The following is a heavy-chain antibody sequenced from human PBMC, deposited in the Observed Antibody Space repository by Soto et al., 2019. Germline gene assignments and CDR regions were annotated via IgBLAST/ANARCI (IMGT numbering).Heavy chain of an antibody. CDR3: ATRSGSYPY. Sequence: SETLSLTCAVAGSSISSSNWWTWVRQPPGKGLEWIGEIYPSGSTNYNPSLKSRVSISVDKSKNQFSLKLSSVTAADTAVYYCATRSGSYPYWGQGTLVTVSS. J-gene: IGHJ4*02. V-gene: IGHV4-4*02. CDR1: GSSISSSNW. CDR2: IYPSGST. D-gene: IGHD1-26*01.